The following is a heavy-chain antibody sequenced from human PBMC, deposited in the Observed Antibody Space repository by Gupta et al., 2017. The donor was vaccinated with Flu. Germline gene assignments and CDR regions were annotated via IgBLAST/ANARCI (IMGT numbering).Heavy chain of an antibody. Sequence: QAPGKGLEWVAVISYDGSNKYYADSVKGRFTISRDNSKNTLYLQMNSLRAEDTAVYYCAKDYGGNSESQFDYWGQGTLVTVSS. CDR2: ISYDGSNK. D-gene: IGHD4-17*01. CDR3: AKDYGGNSESQFDY. J-gene: IGHJ4*02. V-gene: IGHV3-30*18.